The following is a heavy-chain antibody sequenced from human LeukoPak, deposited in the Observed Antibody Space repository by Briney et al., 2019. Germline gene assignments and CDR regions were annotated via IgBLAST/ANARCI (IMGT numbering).Heavy chain of an antibody. CDR2: INPNSGGI. Sequence: ASVKVSCKASGYTFTGYYMHWVRQAPGQGLEWMGWINPNSGGINYAQKFQGRVTMTRDTSISTAYMELSRLRSDDTAVYYCARDYDSSGYYGAWYYYGMDVWGQGTTVTVSS. V-gene: IGHV1-2*02. CDR1: GYTFTGYY. CDR3: ARDYDSSGYYGAWYYYGMDV. D-gene: IGHD3-22*01. J-gene: IGHJ6*02.